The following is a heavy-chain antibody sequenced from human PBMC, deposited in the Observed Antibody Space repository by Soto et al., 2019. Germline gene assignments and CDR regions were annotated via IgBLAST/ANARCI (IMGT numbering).Heavy chain of an antibody. CDR1: GFTFSDYY. D-gene: IGHD3-3*01. V-gene: IGHV3-11*01. Sequence: GGSLRLSCAASGFTFSDYYMSWIRQAPGKGLEWVSYISSSGSTIYYADSVKGRFTISRDNAKNSLYLQMNSLRAEDTAVYYCARSFTIFGVVNHYGMDVWGQGTTVTVSS. J-gene: IGHJ6*02. CDR2: ISSSGSTI. CDR3: ARSFTIFGVVNHYGMDV.